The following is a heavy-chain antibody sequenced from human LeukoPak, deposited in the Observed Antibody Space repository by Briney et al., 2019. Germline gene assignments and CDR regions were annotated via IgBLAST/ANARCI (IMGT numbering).Heavy chain of an antibody. CDR2: INPNSGGT. D-gene: IGHD4-17*01. Sequence: ASVKVSCKASGYTFTGYYMHWVRQALGQGLEWMGRINPNSGGTNYAQKFQGRVTMTRDTSISTAYMELSRLRSDDTAVYYCARDHIYGDYGGDYWGQGTMVTVSS. CDR3: ARDHIYGDYGGDY. V-gene: IGHV1-2*06. J-gene: IGHJ4*02. CDR1: GYTFTGYY.